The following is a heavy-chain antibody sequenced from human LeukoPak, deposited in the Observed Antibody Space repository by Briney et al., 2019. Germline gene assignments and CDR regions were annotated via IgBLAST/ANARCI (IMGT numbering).Heavy chain of an antibody. D-gene: IGHD5-24*01. Sequence: ASVKVSCKASGYTFTSYAMNWVRQAPGQGLEWMGWINTNTRNPTYAQGFTGRFVFSLDTSVSTAYLQISSLKAEDTAVYYCARDHRNGRWLQFVPLYYFDYWGQGTLVTVSS. CDR3: ARDHRNGRWLQFVPLYYFDY. CDR2: INTNTRNP. V-gene: IGHV7-4-1*02. J-gene: IGHJ4*02. CDR1: GYTFTSYA.